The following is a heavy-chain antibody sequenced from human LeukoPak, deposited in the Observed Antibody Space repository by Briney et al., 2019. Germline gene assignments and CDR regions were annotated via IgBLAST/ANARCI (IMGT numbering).Heavy chain of an antibody. V-gene: IGHV3-9*01. J-gene: IGHJ6*02. CDR1: GFTFDDYA. CDR2: ISWNSGSI. Sequence: GGSLRLSCAASGFTFDDYAMHWVRQAPGKGLEWVSGISWNSGSIGYADSVKGRFTISRDNAKNSLYLQMNSLRAEDTALYYCATLDVWGQGTAVTVSS. CDR3: ATLDV.